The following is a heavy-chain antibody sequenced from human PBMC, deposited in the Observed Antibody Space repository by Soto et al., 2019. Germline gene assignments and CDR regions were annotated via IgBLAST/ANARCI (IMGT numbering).Heavy chain of an antibody. Sequence: SETLSLTCAVSGYSVSSGYYWGWIRQPPGKGLEWIGSIYHSGSTYYNPSLKSRVTISVDTSKNQFSLKLSSVTAADTAVYYCARHDRVGASRAFDIWGQGTMVTVSS. J-gene: IGHJ3*02. CDR3: ARHDRVGASRAFDI. D-gene: IGHD1-26*01. CDR1: GYSVSSGYY. CDR2: IYHSGST. V-gene: IGHV4-38-2*01.